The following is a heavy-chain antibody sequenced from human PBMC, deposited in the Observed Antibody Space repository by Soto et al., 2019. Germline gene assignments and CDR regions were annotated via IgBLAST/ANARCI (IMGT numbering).Heavy chain of an antibody. CDR2: IYWDDDK. J-gene: IGHJ6*03. CDR1: GFSLSTSGVG. V-gene: IGHV2-5*02. D-gene: IGHD2-2*02. CDR3: AHASVGYCSSTSCHSSPYYYYMDV. Sequence: SGPTLVKPTQTLTLTCTFSGFSLSTSGVGVGWIRQPPGKALEWLALIYWDDDKRYSPSLRSRLTITKDTSKNQVVLTMTNMDPVDTATYYCAHASVGYCSSTSCHSSPYYYYMDVWGKGTTVTVSS.